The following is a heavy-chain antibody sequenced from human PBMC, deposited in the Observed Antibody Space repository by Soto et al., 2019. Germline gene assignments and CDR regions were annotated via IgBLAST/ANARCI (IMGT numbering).Heavy chain of an antibody. CDR3: ARSISVAMDF. CDR1: GGSISSSSYH. Sequence: QLQLQESGPGLVKPSETLSLTCTVSGGSISSSSYHWDCIRQHRGKGLEWIGSIYYSGTTYYNPSLKSRITISVDTSKNQFSLKLSSVTAADTAVYYCARSISVAMDFWGQGTLVTVSS. CDR2: IYYSGTT. V-gene: IGHV4-39*01. J-gene: IGHJ4*02. D-gene: IGHD6-19*01.